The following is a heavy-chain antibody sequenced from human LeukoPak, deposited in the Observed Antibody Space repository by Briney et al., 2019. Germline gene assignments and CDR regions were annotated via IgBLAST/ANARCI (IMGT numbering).Heavy chain of an antibody. CDR1: GYTFISYY. V-gene: IGHV1-46*01. D-gene: IGHD4-17*01. CDR2: INPSAGNT. CDR3: ARGKYGDWYFDY. Sequence: GASVKVSCKASGYTFISYYMYWVRLAPGHGLEWMGFINPSAGNTAYAQKFQGRVTMTRDTSTSTVYMDLTSLRSDDTAVYYCARGKYGDWYFDYWGQGSLVTVSS. J-gene: IGHJ4*01.